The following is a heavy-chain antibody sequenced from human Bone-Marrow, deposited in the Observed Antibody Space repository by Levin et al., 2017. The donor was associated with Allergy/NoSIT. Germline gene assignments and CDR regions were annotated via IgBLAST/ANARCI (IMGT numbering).Heavy chain of an antibody. V-gene: IGHV3-43*01. J-gene: IGHJ4*02. CDR2: ISWDGGST. Sequence: QPSETLSLTCAASGFTFDDYTMNWVRQVPGKGLEWVSLISWDGGSTYYADSVKGRFTISRDGSKNSLYLQMNSLRIEDTALYFCAKSAVPATVFGENYFDYWGQGTLVTVSS. CDR1: GFTFDDYT. D-gene: IGHD2-2*01. CDR3: AKSAVPATVFGENYFDY.